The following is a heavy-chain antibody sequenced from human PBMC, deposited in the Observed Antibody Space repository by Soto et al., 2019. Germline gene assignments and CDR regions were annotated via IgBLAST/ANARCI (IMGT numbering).Heavy chain of an antibody. D-gene: IGHD6-13*01. CDR2: IKSKTDGGTT. V-gene: IGHV3-15*01. J-gene: IGHJ6*02. CDR1: GFTFTNAW. Sequence: EVQLVESGGGLVKPGGSLRLSCAASGFTFTNAWMDWVRQAPGKGLEWVGRIKSKTDGGTTDYAAPVRGRFTISRDDSKNTLYLQMNSLRAEDTAVYYCAKDRSSSLDGMDVWGQGTTVTVSS. CDR3: AKDRSSSLDGMDV.